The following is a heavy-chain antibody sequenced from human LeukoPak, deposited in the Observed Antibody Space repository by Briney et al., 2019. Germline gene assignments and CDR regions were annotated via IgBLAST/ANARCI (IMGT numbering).Heavy chain of an antibody. D-gene: IGHD4-23*01. V-gene: IGHV1-46*01. CDR3: ARDYGGNDGSDY. J-gene: IGHJ4*02. Sequence: ASVKVSCKTSGYTFIDYYMHWVRQAPGRGLEWMGIINPSGGSTSYAQKFQGRVTLTRDTSTSTVYMELSSLRSEDTAVYYCARDYGGNDGSDYWGQGTLVTVSS. CDR1: GYTFIDYY. CDR2: INPSGGST.